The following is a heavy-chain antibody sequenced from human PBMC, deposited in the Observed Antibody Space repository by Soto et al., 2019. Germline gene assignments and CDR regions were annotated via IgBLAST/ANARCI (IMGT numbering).Heavy chain of an antibody. CDR2: ISSNGGST. V-gene: IGHV3-64D*08. D-gene: IGHD2-15*01. Sequence: GGSLRLSCSASGFTFSSYAMHWVRQAPGKGLEYVSAISSNGGSTYYADSVKGRFTISRDNSKNTLYLQMSSLRAEDTAVYYCARGDVFCDGGRCYGVPLDVWGKGTTVTVSS. CDR1: GFTFSSYA. J-gene: IGHJ6*04. CDR3: ARGDVFCDGGRCYGVPLDV.